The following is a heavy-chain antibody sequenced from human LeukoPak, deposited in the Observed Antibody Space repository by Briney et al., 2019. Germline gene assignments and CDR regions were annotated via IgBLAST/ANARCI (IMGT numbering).Heavy chain of an antibody. D-gene: IGHD4-17*01. CDR3: ARSCEYGGNNWFDP. J-gene: IGHJ5*02. CDR1: GGSISSYY. V-gene: IGHV4-59*08. Sequence: PSETLSLTCTVSGGSISSYYWSWIRQPPGKGLEWIGYLYYSGSTNYNPSLKSRVTISVDTSKDQFSLKLSSVTAADTAGYCCARSCEYGGNNWFDPWGQGTLVTVSS. CDR2: LYYSGST.